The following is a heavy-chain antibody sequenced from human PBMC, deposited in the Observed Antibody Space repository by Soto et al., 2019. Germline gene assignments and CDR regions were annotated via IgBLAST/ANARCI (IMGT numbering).Heavy chain of an antibody. Sequence: QVQLVQSGAEVKKPGASVKVSCKASGYTFTNYYIHWVRQAPGQGLEWMGIINPTSGSTNFAQKFQGRVTFTYDTSTTTVYMELSGLGSEDTAVLYCARDLAAGDHWGQGTLVTVSS. CDR3: ARDLAAGDH. CDR1: GYTFTNYY. CDR2: INPTSGST. D-gene: IGHD6-13*01. J-gene: IGHJ4*02. V-gene: IGHV1-46*01.